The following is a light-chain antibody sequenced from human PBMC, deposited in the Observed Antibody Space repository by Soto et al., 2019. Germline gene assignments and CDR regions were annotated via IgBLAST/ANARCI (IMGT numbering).Light chain of an antibody. CDR1: TGPVTSGHY. Sequence: QAVVTQEPSQTVSPGGTVTLTCGSSTGPVTSGHYPYWFQQKPGQAPRTLIYDTSKKKSWTPARFSGSLLGGKAALTLSGAQPEDEAEYYCLLSYSGARVFGTGTKVTVL. CDR2: DTS. V-gene: IGLV7-46*01. CDR3: LLSYSGARV. J-gene: IGLJ1*01.